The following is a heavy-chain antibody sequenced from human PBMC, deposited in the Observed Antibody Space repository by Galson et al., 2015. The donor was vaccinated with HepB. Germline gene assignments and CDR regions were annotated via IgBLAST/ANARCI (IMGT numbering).Heavy chain of an antibody. Sequence: SLRLSYAASGFTFGDYAMSWFRQAPGKGLEWVGFIRSKAYGGTTEYAASVEGRFTISRDDSKSIAYLQMNSLKTEDTAVYYCTVNSPPVIDYWGQGTLVTVSS. J-gene: IGHJ4*02. D-gene: IGHD4-23*01. V-gene: IGHV3-49*03. CDR1: GFTFGDYA. CDR3: TVNSPPVIDY. CDR2: IRSKAYGGTT.